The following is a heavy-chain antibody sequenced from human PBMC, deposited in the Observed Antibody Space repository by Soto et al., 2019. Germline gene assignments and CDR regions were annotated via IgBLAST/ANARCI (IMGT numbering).Heavy chain of an antibody. J-gene: IGHJ4*02. CDR3: ERDHSSSYMDS. D-gene: IGHD6-6*01. V-gene: IGHV4-4*07. CDR2: IYTSGST. CDR1: GGSISSFY. Sequence: SETLSLTCTVSGGSISSFYCNWIRQPAGKGLEWIGRIYTSGSTNYNPSLRSRVTMSVDTSKNQFSLKLSSVTAADTAMYYCERDHSSSYMDSWGQGTLVTV.